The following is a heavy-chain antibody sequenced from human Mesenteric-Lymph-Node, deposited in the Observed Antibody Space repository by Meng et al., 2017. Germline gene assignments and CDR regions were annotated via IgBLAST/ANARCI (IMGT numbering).Heavy chain of an antibody. CDR3: ARGPTTYFDY. Sequence: VQVPAAGPGLGNPSQTLSLTCAVSVAAISSGDYYWAWIRQPPGKGLKWIGYSYYIWSTYYNPSLKSRVTISVDTSKNQFSLKLSSVTAADTAVYYCARGPTTYFDYWGQGTLVTVSS. D-gene: IGHD4-17*01. J-gene: IGHJ4*02. CDR2: SYYIWST. CDR1: VAAISSGDYY. V-gene: IGHV4-30-4*01.